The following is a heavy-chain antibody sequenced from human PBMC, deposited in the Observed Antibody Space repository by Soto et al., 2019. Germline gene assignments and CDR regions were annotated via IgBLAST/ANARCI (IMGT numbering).Heavy chain of an antibody. D-gene: IGHD1-26*01. CDR1: GFTFNTHW. J-gene: IGHJ4*02. V-gene: IGHV3-74*01. CDR2: IYFDGITT. Sequence: GGSLRLSCTASGFTFNTHWMHWVRQAPGKGLLCVSRIYFDGITTNYADSVKGRLTVSRDNAKNTVYLHVNTLRDEDTAVYYCGRGGAMGVDYWGQGTLVTVYS. CDR3: GRGGAMGVDY.